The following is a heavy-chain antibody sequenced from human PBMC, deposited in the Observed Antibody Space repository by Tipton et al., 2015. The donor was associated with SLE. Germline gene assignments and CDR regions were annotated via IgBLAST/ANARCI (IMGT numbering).Heavy chain of an antibody. V-gene: IGHV4-34*01. CDR2: INHSGST. Sequence: TLSLTCAVYGGSFNDHYWTWIRQPPGKGLEWIGEINHSGSTNYNPSLKSRVTISVDTSKNQLSLKLSSVSAADTAVYYCARGRGIKSLFFYYQMDVWGQGP. J-gene: IGHJ6*02. D-gene: IGHD1-1*01. CDR1: GGSFNDHY. CDR3: ARGRGIKSLFFYYQMDV.